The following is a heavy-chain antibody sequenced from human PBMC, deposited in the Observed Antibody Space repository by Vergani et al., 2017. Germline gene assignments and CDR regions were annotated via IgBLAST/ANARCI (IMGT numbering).Heavy chain of an antibody. CDR3: AHSLVLRYFDWPLGFDY. V-gene: IGHV2-5*08. D-gene: IGHD3-9*01. Sequence: QVTLKESGPVLVKPTETLTLTCTVSGFSLSNARMGVSWIRQPPGKALEWLALIYWNDDKRYSPSLKSRLTITKDTSKNQVVLTMTNMDPVDTATYYCAHSLVLRYFDWPLGFDYWGQGTLVTVSS. CDR1: GFSLSNARMG. J-gene: IGHJ4*02. CDR2: IYWNDDK.